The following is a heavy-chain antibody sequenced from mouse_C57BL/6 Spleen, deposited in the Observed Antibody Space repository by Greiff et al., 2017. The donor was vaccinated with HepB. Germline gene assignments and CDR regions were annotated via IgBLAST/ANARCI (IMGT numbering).Heavy chain of an antibody. Sequence: QVQLQQPGAELVKPGASVKLSCKASGYTFTSYWMHWVKQRPGQGLEWIGMIHPNSGSTNYNEKFKSKATLTVGKSSSTANMQLSGLTSEDSAVYYCARGRESHFADWGQGTLVTVSA. CDR1: GYTFTSYW. CDR2: IHPNSGST. V-gene: IGHV1-64*01. CDR3: ARGRESHFAD. J-gene: IGHJ3*01.